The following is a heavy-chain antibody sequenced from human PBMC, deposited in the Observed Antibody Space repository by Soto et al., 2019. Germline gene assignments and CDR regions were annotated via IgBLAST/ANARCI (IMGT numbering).Heavy chain of an antibody. D-gene: IGHD6-6*01. CDR2: TYYRSKWYN. V-gene: IGHV6-1*01. J-gene: IGHJ6*02. Sequence: PSQTLSLTCAISGDSVSSNSAAWNWIRQSPSRGLEWLGRTYYRSKWYNDYAVSVKSRITINPDTSKNQFSLQLNSVTPEDTAVYYCARDQGQLFEYCSSRDYYYYAMDVWGQGTMVTLSS. CDR1: GDSVSSNSAA. CDR3: ARDQGQLFEYCSSRDYYYYAMDV.